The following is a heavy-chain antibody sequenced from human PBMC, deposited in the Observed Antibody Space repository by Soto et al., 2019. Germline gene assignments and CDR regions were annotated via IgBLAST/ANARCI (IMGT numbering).Heavy chain of an antibody. CDR1: GYTFTSYG. J-gene: IGHJ4*02. CDR3: ARAPDVIPFGGVIED. D-gene: IGHD3-16*02. Sequence: QVQLVQSGAEVKKPGASVKVSCKASGYTFTSYGISWVRQAPGQGLEWMGWISAYNGNTNYAQKLQGRVTMTTDTSTSTAYMELRSLKSDDTAVYYCARAPDVIPFGGVIEDWGQGTLVTVSS. V-gene: IGHV1-18*01. CDR2: ISAYNGNT.